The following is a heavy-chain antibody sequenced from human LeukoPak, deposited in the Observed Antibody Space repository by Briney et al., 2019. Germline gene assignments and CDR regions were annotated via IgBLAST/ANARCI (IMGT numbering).Heavy chain of an antibody. D-gene: IGHD3-10*01. CDR3: AKDNGRYYGSGSYYNLFDY. CDR1: GFTFSSYG. J-gene: IGHJ4*02. CDR2: ISYDGSNK. Sequence: GGSLRLSCAASGFTFSSYGMHWVRQAPGKGLEWVAVISYDGSNKYYADSVKGRFTISRDNSKNTLYLQMNSLRAEDTAAYYCAKDNGRYYGSGSYYNLFDYWGQGTLVTVSS. V-gene: IGHV3-30*18.